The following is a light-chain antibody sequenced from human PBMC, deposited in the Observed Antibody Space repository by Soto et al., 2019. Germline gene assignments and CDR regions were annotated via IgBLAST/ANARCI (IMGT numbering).Light chain of an antibody. Sequence: EIVLTQSPGTLSLSPGERVTLSCRASQSISSSYLAWYQQKSGQAPRLLIYGASSRATGIPDRFSGNGSGTDFTLPISRLEPEDFAVYYCQQYDSSPYTFGQGTKLEIK. V-gene: IGKV3-20*01. CDR2: GAS. CDR1: QSISSSY. J-gene: IGKJ2*01. CDR3: QQYDSSPYT.